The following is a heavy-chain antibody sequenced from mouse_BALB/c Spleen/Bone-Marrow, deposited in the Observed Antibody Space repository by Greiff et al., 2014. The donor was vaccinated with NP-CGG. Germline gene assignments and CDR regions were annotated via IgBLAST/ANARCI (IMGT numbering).Heavy chain of an antibody. Sequence: VDVKQSGAELVKPGASVKLSCTASGFNIKDTYMHWVKQRPEQGLEWIGRVDPANGNTKYDPKFQGKATITADTSSNTAYLHLSSLTSEDTAVYYCARNGYYVYYYAMDYWGQGTSVTVSS. CDR1: GFNIKDTY. J-gene: IGHJ4*01. CDR2: VDPANGNT. D-gene: IGHD2-3*01. CDR3: ARNGYYVYYYAMDY. V-gene: IGHV14-3*02.